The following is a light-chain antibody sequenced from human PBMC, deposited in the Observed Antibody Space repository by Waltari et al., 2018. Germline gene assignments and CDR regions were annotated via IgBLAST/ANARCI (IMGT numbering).Light chain of an antibody. J-gene: IGLJ3*02. CDR1: SSDVGSYNL. CDR3: CSYAGSTTWV. Sequence: CTGTSSDVGSYNLVSWYQQHPGKAPKLMIYEVTKRPSGVSNRFSGSKSGNTASLTISGLQAEDEADYYCCSYAGSTTWVFGGGTKLTVL. CDR2: EVT. V-gene: IGLV2-23*02.